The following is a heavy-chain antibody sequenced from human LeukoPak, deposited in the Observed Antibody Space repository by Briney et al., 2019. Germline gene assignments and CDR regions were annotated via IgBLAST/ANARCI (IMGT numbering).Heavy chain of an antibody. J-gene: IGHJ3*02. V-gene: IGHV3-64*01. CDR3: ARVAVTHAFDI. D-gene: IGHD2-15*01. CDR2: ISSNGGSI. CDR1: GFTFSSYA. Sequence: GGSLRLSCAASGFTFSSYAMHWVRQAPGKGLEYVSAISSNGGSIYYANSVKGRFTISRDNSKNTLYLQMGRLRAEDMAVYYCARVAVTHAFDIWGQGTMVTVSS.